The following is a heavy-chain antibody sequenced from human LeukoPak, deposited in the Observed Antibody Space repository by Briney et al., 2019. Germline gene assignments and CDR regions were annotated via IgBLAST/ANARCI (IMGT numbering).Heavy chain of an antibody. V-gene: IGHV1-18*01. CDR3: ARDYGGNPWDFLDY. D-gene: IGHD4-23*01. CDR1: GYTFTSYG. Sequence: ASVKVSYKASGYTFTSYGINWVRQAPGQGLEWMGWISAYNGNTNYAQKLQGRVTMTTDTSTSTAYMELRSLRSDDTAVYYCARDYGGNPWDFLDYWGQGTLVTVSS. CDR2: ISAYNGNT. J-gene: IGHJ4*02.